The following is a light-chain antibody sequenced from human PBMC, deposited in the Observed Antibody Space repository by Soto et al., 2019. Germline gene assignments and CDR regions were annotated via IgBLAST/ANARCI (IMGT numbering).Light chain of an antibody. V-gene: IGKV1-39*01. CDR2: GAA. J-gene: IGKJ1*01. Sequence: DIQMTQSPSSLSASVGDTVTITCRASQYVSYYLSWHQQKPGQAPKLLIHGAATLQSGVPSRFRGSGSGTVFTLTINSLQADDVATYYCQQSDSSPRTFGLGTKVEI. CDR3: QQSDSSPRT. CDR1: QYVSYY.